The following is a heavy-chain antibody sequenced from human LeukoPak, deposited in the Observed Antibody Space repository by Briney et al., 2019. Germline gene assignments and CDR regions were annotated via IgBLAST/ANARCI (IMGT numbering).Heavy chain of an antibody. CDR3: ARVGSITIFGVANPTYYMDV. Sequence: GRSLRLSCAASGFTFSSYAMHWIRQAPGKGLEWVAVISYDGSNKYYADSVKGRFTISRDNSKNTLYLQMNSLRAEDTAVYYCARVGSITIFGVANPTYYMDVWGKGTTVTVSS. D-gene: IGHD3-3*01. CDR1: GFTFSSYA. J-gene: IGHJ6*03. CDR2: ISYDGSNK. V-gene: IGHV3-30-3*01.